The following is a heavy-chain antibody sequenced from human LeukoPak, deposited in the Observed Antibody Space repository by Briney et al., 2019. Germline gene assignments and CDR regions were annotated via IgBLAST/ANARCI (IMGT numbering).Heavy chain of an antibody. CDR3: AKGGVRFLEWLTIDY. J-gene: IGHJ4*02. Sequence: GGSLRLSCAASGFTVSSNYMSWVRQAPGKGLEWVSVIYSGGSTYYADSVKGRFTISRDNSKNTLYLQMNSLRAEDTAVYYCAKGGVRFLEWLTIDYWGQGTLVTVSS. CDR2: IYSGGST. V-gene: IGHV3-53*01. D-gene: IGHD3-3*01. CDR1: GFTVSSNY.